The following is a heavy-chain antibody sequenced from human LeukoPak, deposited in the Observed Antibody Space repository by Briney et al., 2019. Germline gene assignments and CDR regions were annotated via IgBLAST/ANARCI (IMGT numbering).Heavy chain of an antibody. V-gene: IGHV3-30*02. Sequence: GGSLRLSCAASGFTFSSYGMHWVRQAPGKGLEWVAFIRYDGGNKKYADSLKGRFTISRDNSKNTLYLQMNSLRAEDTAVYYCAKDSSKIRTFIVATKGYFDYRGQGILVTVSS. CDR3: AKDSSKIRTFIVATKGYFDY. CDR2: IRYDGGNK. J-gene: IGHJ4*02. D-gene: IGHD5-12*01. CDR1: GFTFSSYG.